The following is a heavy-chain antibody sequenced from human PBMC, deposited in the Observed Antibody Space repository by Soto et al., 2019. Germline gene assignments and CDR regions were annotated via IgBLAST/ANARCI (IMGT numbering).Heavy chain of an antibody. CDR1: GFTFGSSA. V-gene: IGHV3-23*01. J-gene: IGHJ4*01. Sequence: EVQLLESGGGLVQPGGSLRLSCAASGFTFGSSAVSWVRQAPGKGLEWVSSVSGSGGSTYYADSVKGRFTITREKSKNPVSLRMNSLRVEETAVYYCAKLLGYSYGPVDYWGQGTLVTASS. CDR3: AKLLGYSYGPVDY. CDR2: VSGSGGST. D-gene: IGHD5-18*01.